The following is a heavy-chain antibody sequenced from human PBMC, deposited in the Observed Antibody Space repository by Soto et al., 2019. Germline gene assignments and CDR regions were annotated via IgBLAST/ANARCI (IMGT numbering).Heavy chain of an antibody. Sequence: QVQLQESGPGLVKPSETLSLTCTVSGGSISSYYWSWIRQPQGKGLEWIGYIYYSGSTNYNPSLKRRVTISVDTSKNQFSLKLSSVTAADTAVYYCAREYCSGGSCYSNYFDYWGQGTLVTVSS. CDR3: AREYCSGGSCYSNYFDY. CDR1: GGSISSYY. V-gene: IGHV4-59*01. J-gene: IGHJ4*02. CDR2: IYYSGST. D-gene: IGHD2-15*01.